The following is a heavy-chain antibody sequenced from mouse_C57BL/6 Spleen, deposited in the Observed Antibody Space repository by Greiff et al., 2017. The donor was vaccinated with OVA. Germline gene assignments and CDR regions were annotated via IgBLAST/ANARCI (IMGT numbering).Heavy chain of an antibody. CDR3: VNWDYAMDD. D-gene: IGHD4-1*01. CDR1: GYTFTSYT. V-gene: IGHV1-4*01. J-gene: IGHJ4*01. Sequence: QVQLKQSGAELARPGASVKMSCKASGYTFTSYTMHWVQQRPGPGLEWIGYINPSSGYTKYNQQFKDKAKLTADNSSSTAYMQLSSLTSEDSAVYYCVNWDYAMDDWGQGTSVTVSS. CDR2: INPSSGYT.